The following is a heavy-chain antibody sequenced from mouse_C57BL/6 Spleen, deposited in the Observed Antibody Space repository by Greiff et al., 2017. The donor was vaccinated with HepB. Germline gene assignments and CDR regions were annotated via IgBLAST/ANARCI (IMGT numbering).Heavy chain of an antibody. D-gene: IGHD1-1*01. CDR3: ARDGSWYFDY. CDR2: ISYDGSN. J-gene: IGHJ2*01. Sequence: DVKLQESGPGLVKPSQSLSLTCSVTGYSITSGYYWNWIRQFPGNKLEWMGYISYDGSNNYNPSLKNRISITRDTSKNQFFLKLNSVTTEDTATYYCARDGSWYFDYWGQGTTLTVSS. CDR1: GYSITSGYY. V-gene: IGHV3-6*01.